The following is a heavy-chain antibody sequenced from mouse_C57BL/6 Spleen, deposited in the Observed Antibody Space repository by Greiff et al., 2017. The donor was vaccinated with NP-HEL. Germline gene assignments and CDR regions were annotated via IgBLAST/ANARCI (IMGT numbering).Heavy chain of an antibody. V-gene: IGHV8-8*01. CDR1: GFSLSTFGMG. J-gene: IGHJ4*01. CDR2: IWWDYDK. CDR3: ARMDYYGSRESGNAMDY. D-gene: IGHD1-1*01. Sequence: QVTLKVSGPGILQPSQTLSLTCSFSGFSLSTFGMGVGWIRQPSGKGLEWLAHIWWDYDKYYNPALKSRLTISKDTSKNQVFLKIANVDTADTATYYCARMDYYGSRESGNAMDYWGQGTSVTVSS.